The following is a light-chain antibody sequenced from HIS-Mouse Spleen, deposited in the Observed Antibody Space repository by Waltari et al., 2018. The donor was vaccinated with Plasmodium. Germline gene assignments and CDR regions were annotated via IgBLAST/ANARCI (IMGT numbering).Light chain of an antibody. CDR2: GAA. J-gene: IGKJ3*01. CDR1: QSVSSN. Sequence: EIVMTQSPATLSVSPGERATLSCRASQSVSSNLAWYQQKPGQAPRLLIYGAATRATGIPARFSGSVSGTEFTLTISSLHSEDFAVYYCQQYNNWSFTFGPGTKVDIK. V-gene: IGKV3-15*01. CDR3: QQYNNWSFT.